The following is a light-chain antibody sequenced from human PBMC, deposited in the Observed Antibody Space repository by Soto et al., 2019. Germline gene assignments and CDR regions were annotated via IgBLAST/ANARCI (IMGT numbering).Light chain of an antibody. CDR3: ATWDDSLNGPV. Sequence: QAVVTQPPSASGTPGQRVTISCSGSSSNIGSNTVNWYQQLPGTAPKLLIYSNGQRPSGVPDRFSGSKSGTSASLAISGLQSEDEADYYCATWDDSLNGPVFGGGTKVTVL. CDR2: SNG. V-gene: IGLV1-44*01. CDR1: SSNIGSNT. J-gene: IGLJ2*01.